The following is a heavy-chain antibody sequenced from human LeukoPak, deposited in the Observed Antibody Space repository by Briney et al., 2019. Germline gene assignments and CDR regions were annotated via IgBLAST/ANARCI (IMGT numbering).Heavy chain of an antibody. V-gene: IGHV4-59*12. J-gene: IGHJ5*02. CDR2: IYYSGNA. D-gene: IGHD4-23*01. CDR3: ARATYGGNSAGS. CDR1: GGSISSYY. Sequence: PSETLSLTCTVSGGSISSYYWSWIRQPPGKGLEWIGYIYYSGNANYNPSLKSRVTISVDKSKNQFSLKLSSVTAADTAVYYCARATYGGNSAGSWGQGTLVTVSS.